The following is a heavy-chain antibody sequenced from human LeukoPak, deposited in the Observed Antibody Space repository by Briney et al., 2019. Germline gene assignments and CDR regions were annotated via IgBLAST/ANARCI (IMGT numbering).Heavy chain of an antibody. V-gene: IGHV4-59*01. D-gene: IGHD4-11*01. CDR1: GGSISSYY. CDR2: IYYSGST. CDR3: ARTHSWSLDY. Sequence: SETLSLTYTVSGGSISSYYWSWIRQPPGKGLEWIGHIYYSGSTNYNPSLKSRVTISVDTSKNQFSLKLSSVTAADTAVYYCARTHSWSLDYWGQGTLVTVSS. J-gene: IGHJ4*02.